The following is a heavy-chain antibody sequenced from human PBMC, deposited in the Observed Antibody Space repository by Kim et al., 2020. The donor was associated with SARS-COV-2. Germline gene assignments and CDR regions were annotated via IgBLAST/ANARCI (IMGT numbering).Heavy chain of an antibody. J-gene: IGHJ6*02. D-gene: IGHD3-10*01. V-gene: IGHV3-7*03. CDR1: GFTFSSYW. CDR3: ARERRFGELFPYYYGMDV. Sequence: GGSLRLSCAASGFTFSSYWMSWVRQAPGKGLEWVANIKQDGSEKYYVDSVKGRFTISRDNAKNSLYLQMNSLRAEDTAVYYCARERRFGELFPYYYGMDVWDQGTTVTVSS. CDR2: IKQDGSEK.